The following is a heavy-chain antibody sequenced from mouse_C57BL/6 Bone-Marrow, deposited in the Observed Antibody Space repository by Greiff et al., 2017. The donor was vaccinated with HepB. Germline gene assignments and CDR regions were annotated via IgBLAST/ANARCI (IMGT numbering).Heavy chain of an antibody. CDR3: VYYDDDEAMDY. Sequence: VQLQQPGAELVKPGASVKMSCQASGSTFTSYWITWAKQRPGQGLEWIGDLYPGSGSTNYNEQFKSKATLTVDTSSSTAYMQLSSLTSEDSAVYYCVYYDDDEAMDYWGQGTTVTVSA. CDR2: LYPGSGST. J-gene: IGHJ4*01. D-gene: IGHD2-4*01. CDR1: GSTFTSYW. V-gene: IGHV1-55*01.